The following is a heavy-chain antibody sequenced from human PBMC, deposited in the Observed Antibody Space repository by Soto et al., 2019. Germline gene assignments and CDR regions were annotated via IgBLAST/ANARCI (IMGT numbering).Heavy chain of an antibody. J-gene: IGHJ6*02. CDR1: GFTFSSYA. CDR2: ISGSGGST. V-gene: IGHV3-23*01. Sequence: TGGSLRLSCAASGFTFSSYAMSWVRQAPGKGLEWVSAISGSGGSTYYADSVKGRFTISRDNSKNTLYLQMNSLRAEDTAVYYCATIAAAGTHYYYYGMDVWGQGTTVTVSS. CDR3: ATIAAAGTHYYYYGMDV. D-gene: IGHD6-13*01.